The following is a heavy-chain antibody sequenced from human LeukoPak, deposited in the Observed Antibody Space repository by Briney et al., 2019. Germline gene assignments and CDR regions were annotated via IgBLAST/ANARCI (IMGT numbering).Heavy chain of an antibody. Sequence: SETLSLTCTVSGGSISSYSWSWIRQPPGEALEWIGYIYDSRSTKYNPSLKSRVSISVDTSKNQFSLRLSSVTAADTAVYFCARERGARGFGSQLDYWGQGTLVTVSS. D-gene: IGHD3-10*01. CDR2: IYDSRST. V-gene: IGHV4-59*12. CDR3: ARERGARGFGSQLDY. J-gene: IGHJ4*02. CDR1: GGSISSYS.